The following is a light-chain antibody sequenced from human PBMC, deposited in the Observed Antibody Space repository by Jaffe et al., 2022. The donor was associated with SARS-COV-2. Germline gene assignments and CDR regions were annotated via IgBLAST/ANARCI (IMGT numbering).Light chain of an antibody. V-gene: IGLV1-44*01. CDR1: SSDIGRNA. CDR3: AAWDASLDGWV. Sequence: QSVLTQPPSVSGTPGQRVTISCFGSSSDIGRNAVNWYQQLPGTAPKLLIDNNNQRPSGVPDRFSGSKSGTSASLAISGLQSEDEANYYCAAWDASLDGWVLGGGTKLTVL. CDR2: NNN. J-gene: IGLJ3*02.